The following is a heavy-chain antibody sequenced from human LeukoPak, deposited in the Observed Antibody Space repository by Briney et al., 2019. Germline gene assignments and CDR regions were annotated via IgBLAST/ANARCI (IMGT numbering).Heavy chain of an antibody. D-gene: IGHD3-9*01. CDR2: IYTTGST. V-gene: IGHV4-4*07. CDR1: GASISHYY. J-gene: IGHJ4*02. Sequence: SETLYLTCTVSGASISHYYWSWIRQPAGKGLEWIGRIYTTGSTNYNPSLKSRVTMSVDTSKNQFSLRLSSVTAADTAVYYCATIAPTGSVYAPDYWGQGTLVTVSS. CDR3: ATIAPTGSVYAPDY.